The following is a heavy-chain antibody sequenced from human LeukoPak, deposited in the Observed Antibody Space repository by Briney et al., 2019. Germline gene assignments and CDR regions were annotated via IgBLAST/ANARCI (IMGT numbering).Heavy chain of an antibody. J-gene: IGHJ4*02. CDR3: ARGPSPNADPFDS. CDR2: VNHSGST. Sequence: SETLSLTCAVYGASFNNYYWSWIRQPPGKGLEWIGEVNHSGSTLYHPSLKSRVTISLDTSNNRFSLRLNSVTAADTAVYYCARGPSPNADPFDSWGQGTLITVSS. CDR1: GASFNNYY. D-gene: IGHD4/OR15-4a*01. V-gene: IGHV4-34*01.